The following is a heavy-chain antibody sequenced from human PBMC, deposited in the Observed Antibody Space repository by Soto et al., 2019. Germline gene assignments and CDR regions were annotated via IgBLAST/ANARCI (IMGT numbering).Heavy chain of an antibody. CDR2: INAGNGNT. CDR3: ARGPGGPDGPGDY. Sequence: VASVKVSCKASGYTFTSYAMHWVRQAPGQRLEWMGWINAGNGNTKYSQKFQGRVTITRDTSANTAYMELSSLRFEDTAVYYCARGPGGPDGPGDYWGQGTLVTVSS. J-gene: IGHJ4*02. CDR1: GYTFTSYA. V-gene: IGHV1-3*01. D-gene: IGHD2-15*01.